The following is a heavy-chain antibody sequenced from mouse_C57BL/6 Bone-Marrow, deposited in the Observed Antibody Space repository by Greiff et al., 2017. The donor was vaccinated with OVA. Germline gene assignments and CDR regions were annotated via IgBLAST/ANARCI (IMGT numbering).Heavy chain of an antibody. CDR3: TCCLFGGSYGY. CDR2: IDPENGDT. D-gene: IGHD1-1*02. V-gene: IGHV14-4*01. CDR1: GFNIKDDY. J-gene: IGHJ2*01. Sequence: VQLQQSGAELVRPGASVKLSCTASGFNIKDDYMHWVKQRPEQGLEWIGWIDPENGDTEYASKFQGKATITADTSSNTAYLQLSSLTSEDTAVYYCTCCLFGGSYGYWGQGTTLTVSS.